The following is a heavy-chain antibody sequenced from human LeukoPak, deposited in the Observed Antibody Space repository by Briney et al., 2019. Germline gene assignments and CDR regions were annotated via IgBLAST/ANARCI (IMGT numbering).Heavy chain of an antibody. D-gene: IGHD5-24*01. Sequence: GSSVKVSCKASGGTFSSYAISWVRQAPGQGLEWMGGIIPIFGTANYAQKFPGRVTITADKSTSTAYMELSSLRSEDTAVYYCARGYKSYYFDNWGQKTLVTVSS. CDR1: GGTFSSYA. V-gene: IGHV1-69*06. CDR2: IIPIFGTA. CDR3: ARGYKSYYFDN. J-gene: IGHJ4*02.